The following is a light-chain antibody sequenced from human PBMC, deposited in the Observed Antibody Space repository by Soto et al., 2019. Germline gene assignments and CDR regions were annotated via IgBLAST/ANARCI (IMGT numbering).Light chain of an antibody. CDR2: KAS. CDR1: QSISSR. J-gene: IGKJ2*01. V-gene: IGKV1-5*03. Sequence: DIQMTQSPSTLSASVGDRVTITCRASQSISSRLAWYQQKPGKAPKLLIYKASNLESGVPSRFSGSGSGTAYSLTISSLQPDDFVTYYCRQYNSYSATFGQGTKLEIK. CDR3: RQYNSYSAT.